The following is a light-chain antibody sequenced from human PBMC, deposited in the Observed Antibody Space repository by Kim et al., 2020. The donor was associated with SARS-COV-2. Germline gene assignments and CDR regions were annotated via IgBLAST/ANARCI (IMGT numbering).Light chain of an antibody. CDR2: AAS. CDR1: QYISLS. J-gene: IGKJ3*01. CDR3: QQTYSTPPGFT. V-gene: IGKV1-39*01. Sequence: VGDRVTITCRASQYISLSLNWYQQKPGRAPKLLIHAASSLQSGVPSRFSGSGSGTDFTLTISGLQAEDFATYYCQQTYSTPPGFTFGPGTKVDIK.